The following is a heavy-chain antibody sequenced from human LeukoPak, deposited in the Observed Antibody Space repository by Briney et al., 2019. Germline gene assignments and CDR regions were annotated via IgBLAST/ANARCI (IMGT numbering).Heavy chain of an antibody. CDR3: ARVQVDIAATNYYYYGMDV. CDR2: ISAYNGNT. D-gene: IGHD5-12*01. V-gene: IGHV1-18*01. J-gene: IGHJ6*02. Sequence: ASVKVSCKASGYTFTSYGISWVRQAPGQWLEWMGWISAYNGNTNYAQKLQGRVTMTTDTSTSTAYMELRSLRSDDTAVYYCARVQVDIAATNYYYYGMDVWGQGTTVTVSS. CDR1: GYTFTSYG.